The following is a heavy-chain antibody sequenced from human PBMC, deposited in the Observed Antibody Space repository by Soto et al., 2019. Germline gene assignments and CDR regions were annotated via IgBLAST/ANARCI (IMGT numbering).Heavy chain of an antibody. V-gene: IGHV3-11*01. J-gene: IGHJ4*02. Sequence: QVQLVESGGGLVKPGGSMRLSCAASGFTFSDYYMSWIRQAPGKGLEWVSYISSSGSTIYYADSVKGRFTISRDNAKNSLYLQMNSLRAEDTAVYYCARDHALEWELTRGIDYWGQGTLVTVSS. CDR2: ISSSGSTI. CDR3: ARDHALEWELTRGIDY. D-gene: IGHD1-26*01. CDR1: GFTFSDYY.